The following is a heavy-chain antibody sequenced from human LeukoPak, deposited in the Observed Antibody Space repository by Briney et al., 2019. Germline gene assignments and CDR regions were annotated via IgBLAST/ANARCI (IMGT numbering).Heavy chain of an antibody. CDR2: IYYSGST. Sequence: PSETLSLTCTVSGGSISSSSYYWGWIRQPPGKGLEWIGSIYYSGSTYYNPSLKSRVTISVDTSKNQFSLKLSSVTAADTAVYYCARVQYYYGSGRLDYWGQGTLVTVSS. V-gene: IGHV4-39*07. J-gene: IGHJ4*02. CDR3: ARVQYYYGSGRLDY. D-gene: IGHD3-10*01. CDR1: GGSISSSSYY.